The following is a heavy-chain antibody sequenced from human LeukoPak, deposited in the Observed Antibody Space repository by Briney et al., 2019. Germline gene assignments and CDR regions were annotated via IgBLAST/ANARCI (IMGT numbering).Heavy chain of an antibody. J-gene: IGHJ3*02. CDR1: GFTFSSYA. D-gene: IGHD3-10*01. CDR3: AKDYYGSGSHAFDT. Sequence: GGSLRLSCAASGFTFSSYAMSWVRQAPGKGLEWVSAIGTSGASTYSADSVKGRFTISRDNSQDTLDLQMDSLRVEDMAIYYCAKDYYGSGSHAFDTWGQGTVVTVSS. V-gene: IGHV3-23*01. CDR2: IGTSGAST.